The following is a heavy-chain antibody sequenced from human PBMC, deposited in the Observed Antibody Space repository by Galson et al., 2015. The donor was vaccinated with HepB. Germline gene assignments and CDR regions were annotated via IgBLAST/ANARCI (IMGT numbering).Heavy chain of an antibody. CDR1: GYTFTSYA. V-gene: IGHV7-4-1*02. CDR3: ARGLWITMVRGATGYNWFDP. CDR2: INTNTGNP. Sequence: SVKVSCKAPGYTFTSYAMNWVRQAPGQGLEWMGWINTNTGNPTYAQGFTGRFVFSLDTSVSTAYLQISSLKAEDTAVYYCARGLWITMVRGATGYNWFDPWGQGTLVTVSS. D-gene: IGHD3-10*01. J-gene: IGHJ5*02.